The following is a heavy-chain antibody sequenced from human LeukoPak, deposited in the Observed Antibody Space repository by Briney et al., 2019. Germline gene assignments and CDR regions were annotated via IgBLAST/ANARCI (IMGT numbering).Heavy chain of an antibody. Sequence: SETLSLTCTVSGGSISSYYWSWIRQPPGKGLEWIGYIYYSGSTNYNPSLKSRVTISVDTSKNQFSLKLSSVTAADTAVYYCARGWEIYYGDYVLSYYYYYMDVWGKGTTVTVSS. V-gene: IGHV4-59*01. D-gene: IGHD4-17*01. CDR3: ARGWEIYYGDYVLSYYYYYMDV. J-gene: IGHJ6*03. CDR2: IYYSGST. CDR1: GGSISSYY.